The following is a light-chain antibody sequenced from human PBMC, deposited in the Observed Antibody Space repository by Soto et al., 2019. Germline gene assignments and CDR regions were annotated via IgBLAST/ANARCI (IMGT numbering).Light chain of an antibody. Sequence: EIVLTQSPGTLSLSPGERATLSCRASQSVSSNYLGWYQQRPGQAPRLVIYGASNRATGIPDRFSGTGSGTDFTLTINNLEPEDFAVYYCQVRTNWSIAFGRGTRLEIK. V-gene: IGKV3D-20*02. CDR3: QVRTNWSIA. CDR1: QSVSSNY. J-gene: IGKJ5*01. CDR2: GAS.